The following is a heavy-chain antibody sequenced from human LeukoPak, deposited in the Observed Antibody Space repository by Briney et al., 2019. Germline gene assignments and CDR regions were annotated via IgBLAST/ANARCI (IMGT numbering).Heavy chain of an antibody. D-gene: IGHD2-2*02. J-gene: IGHJ3*02. Sequence: KPSETLSLTCTVSGGSIRNYYWSWLRQPPGKGVEWVGNIYYSGSTRNNPSLKSRVNISAEKSKNQLSLKLSSVTAADTAVYYCARHTRGDAFDIWGQGTMVTVSS. CDR1: GGSIRNYY. CDR2: IYYSGST. V-gene: IGHV4-59*01. CDR3: ARHTRGDAFDI.